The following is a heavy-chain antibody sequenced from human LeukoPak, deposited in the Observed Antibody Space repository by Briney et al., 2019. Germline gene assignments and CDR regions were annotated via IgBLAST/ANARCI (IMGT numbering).Heavy chain of an antibody. CDR3: ARAGSHWHYVY. CDR2: IKQDGSEK. CDR1: GFTFSSYW. V-gene: IGHV3-7*01. Sequence: GGSLRLSCAASGFTFSSYWMSWVRQAPGKGLEWVANIKQDGSEKYYVDSVKGRFTISGDNAKNSLYLQMNSLRAEDTAVYYCARAGSHWHYVYWGQGTVVTVSS. J-gene: IGHJ4*02. D-gene: IGHD3-10*01.